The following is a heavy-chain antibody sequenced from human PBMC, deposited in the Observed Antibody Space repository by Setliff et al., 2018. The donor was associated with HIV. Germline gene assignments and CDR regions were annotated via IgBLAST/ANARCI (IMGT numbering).Heavy chain of an antibody. J-gene: IGHJ5*02. V-gene: IGHV4-30-4*08. D-gene: IGHD2-15*01. Sequence: PSETLSLTCTVSGDSIISGDYYWSWIRQSPGKGLEWIGYIHYKGNIDYNASLKSRLAISSDTSKNQFSLNLSSVIAADTAIYFCARFTVVVFGAGEPSWFDPWGQGILVTVSS. CDR2: IHYKGNI. CDR3: ARFTVVVFGAGEPSWFDP. CDR1: GDSIISGDYY.